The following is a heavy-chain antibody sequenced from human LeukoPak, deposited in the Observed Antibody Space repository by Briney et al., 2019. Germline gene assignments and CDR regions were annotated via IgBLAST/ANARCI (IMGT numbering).Heavy chain of an antibody. V-gene: IGHV4-59*13. CDR3: ARNDASGSYYNVAFDI. CDR2: IYYSGRT. J-gene: IGHJ3*02. CDR1: CASICFYY. Sequence: SETLSLTCTVSCASICFYYWRCMGRPPGKAVEGFGYIYYSGRTIYNPSLKSPLNISVHTSKHQLSLTLISVPPAHTAVYHCARNDASGSYYNVAFDIWGQGTMVTVSS. D-gene: IGHD3-10*01.